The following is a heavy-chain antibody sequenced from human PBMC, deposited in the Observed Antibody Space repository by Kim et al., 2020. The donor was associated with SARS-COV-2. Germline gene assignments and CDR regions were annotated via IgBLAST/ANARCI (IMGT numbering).Heavy chain of an antibody. V-gene: IGHV1-2*06. J-gene: IGHJ5*02. CDR1: GYTFTGYY. CDR2: INPNSGGT. Sequence: ASVKVSCKASGYTFTGYYMHWVRQAPGQGLEWMGRINPNSGGTNYAQKFQGRVTMTRDTSISTAYMELSRLRSDDTAVYYCARAAPYYYDSSEGFDPWGQGTLVTVSS. D-gene: IGHD3-22*01. CDR3: ARAAPYYYDSSEGFDP.